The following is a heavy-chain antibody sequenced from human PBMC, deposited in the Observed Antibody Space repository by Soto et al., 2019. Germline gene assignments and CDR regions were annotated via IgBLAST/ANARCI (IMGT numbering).Heavy chain of an antibody. V-gene: IGHV1-69*13. Sequence: GASVKVSCKASGGTFSSYAISWVRQAPGQGLEWMGGIIPIFGTANYAQKFQGRVTITADESTSTAYMELSSLRSEDTAVYYCAREMPIYDSSGYYPNAFDIWGQGTMVTVSS. CDR1: GGTFSSYA. J-gene: IGHJ3*02. CDR2: IIPIFGTA. D-gene: IGHD3-22*01. CDR3: AREMPIYDSSGYYPNAFDI.